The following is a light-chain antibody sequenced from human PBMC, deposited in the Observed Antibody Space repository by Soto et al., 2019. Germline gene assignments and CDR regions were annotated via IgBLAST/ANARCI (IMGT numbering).Light chain of an antibody. CDR1: QSVSSSY. Sequence: EIVLTQSPGTLSLSPGERATLSCRASQSVSSSYLAWYQQKPGQAPRLLIYGASSRATGIPDRFSGSGSGTDLTLTTSRLEPEAFAVYYCQQYGSSPFGGGTKVEIK. CDR3: QQYGSSP. J-gene: IGKJ4*01. V-gene: IGKV3-20*01. CDR2: GAS.